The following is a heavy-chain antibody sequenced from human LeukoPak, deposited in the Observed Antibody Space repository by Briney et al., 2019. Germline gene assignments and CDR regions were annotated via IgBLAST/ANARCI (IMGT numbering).Heavy chain of an antibody. J-gene: IGHJ6*02. CDR3: ARVEARHGNGMDV. D-gene: IGHD6-6*01. V-gene: IGHV4-59*02. Sequence: SETLSLTCTVSGGSVSSYYWSWIRQPPGKGLEWIGYIYYSGSTNYNPSLKSRVTISVDTSKKQFSLKLSSVTAADTAVYYCARVEARHGNGMDVWGQGTTVTVSS. CDR2: IYYSGST. CDR1: GGSVSSYY.